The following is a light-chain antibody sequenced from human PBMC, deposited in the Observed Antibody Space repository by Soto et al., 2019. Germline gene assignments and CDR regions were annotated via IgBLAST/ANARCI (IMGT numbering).Light chain of an antibody. V-gene: IGLV2-23*02. CDR1: SSDVGSYNL. CDR2: EVS. CDR3: CSYAGTSLV. J-gene: IGLJ2*01. Sequence: QSALTQPASVSGSPGQSITISCTGTSSDVGSYNLVSWYQQHPGKAPKLMIYEVSKRPSGVSNRFSGSKSGNTASLTISGLQAEDEADYYCCSYAGTSLVFGGGTKLTVL.